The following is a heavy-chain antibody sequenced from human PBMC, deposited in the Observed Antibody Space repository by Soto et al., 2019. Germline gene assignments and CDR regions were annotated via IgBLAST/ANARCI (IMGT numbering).Heavy chain of an antibody. J-gene: IGHJ6*03. CDR2: ISNNGAHT. CDR3: ARRGYGSRWPNVYMDV. V-gene: IGHV3-64*01. Sequence: EAQLVESGGGLVQPGGSLRLSCAASGFTFSNYEMHWVRQAPGKGLEYVSGISNNGAHTDYAKSVKGRFTISRDNSENTLYLQMGSLRDEDMALYYCARRGYGSRWPNVYMDVWGKGTKVTVSS. CDR1: GFTFSNYE. D-gene: IGHD6-13*01.